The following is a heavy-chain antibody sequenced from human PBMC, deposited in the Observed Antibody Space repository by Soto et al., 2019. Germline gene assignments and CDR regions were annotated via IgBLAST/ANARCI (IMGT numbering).Heavy chain of an antibody. D-gene: IGHD3-22*01. CDR3: ARVKRHYYDSIGYSDY. CDR2: TYPSGST. J-gene: IGHJ4*02. Sequence: HLQLQESGSGLVKPSQTVSLTCTVSGDSLSSGGHSWTWIRRPPGRGLEWIGYTYPSGSTYYNPSLKTRVTISLHRSKNQFSLNLTSVTAADTAVYYCARVKRHYYDSIGYSDYWGQGTLVTVSS. CDR1: GDSLSSGGHS. V-gene: IGHV4-30-2*01.